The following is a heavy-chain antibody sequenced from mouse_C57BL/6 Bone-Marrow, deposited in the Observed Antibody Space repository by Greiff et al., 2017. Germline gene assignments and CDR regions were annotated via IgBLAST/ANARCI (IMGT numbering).Heavy chain of an antibody. Sequence: EVQLQQSGAELVRPGASVKLSCTASGFNIKDDYMHWVKQRPEQGLEWIGWIYPENGDTEYASKFQGKATITADTSSNTAYLQLSSLTSEDTAVYSCTPSYDYGSSYGYWGQGTTLTVSS. CDR2: IYPENGDT. CDR1: GFNIKDDY. J-gene: IGHJ2*01. V-gene: IGHV14-4*01. CDR3: TPSYDYGSSYGY. D-gene: IGHD1-1*01.